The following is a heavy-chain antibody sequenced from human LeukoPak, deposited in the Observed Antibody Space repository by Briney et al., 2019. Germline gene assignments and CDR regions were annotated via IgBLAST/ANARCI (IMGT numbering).Heavy chain of an antibody. CDR3: ASPSSAILEWSAYYYYGMDV. CDR2: IIPIFGTA. CDR1: GGTFSSYA. D-gene: IGHD3-3*01. V-gene: IGHV1-69*13. Sequence: SVKVSCKASGGTFSSYAISWVRQAPGQGLEWMGGIIPIFGTANYAQKFQGRVTITADESTSTAYMELSSLRSEDTAVYYCASPSSAILEWSAYYYYGMDVWGQGTTVTVSS. J-gene: IGHJ6*02.